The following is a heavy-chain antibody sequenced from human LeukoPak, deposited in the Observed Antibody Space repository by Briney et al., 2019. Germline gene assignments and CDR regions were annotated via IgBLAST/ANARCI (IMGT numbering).Heavy chain of an antibody. Sequence: GGSLRLSCAASGFTFSDYYMSWVRQAPGKGLEWVSYISGSGRTIYYADSVKGRFTISRDNAKNSLFLRMNSLRAEDTAVYYCARDPPDYSGSTTFDYWGQGTLVTVSS. J-gene: IGHJ4*02. V-gene: IGHV3-11*01. CDR3: ARDPPDYSGSTTFDY. CDR2: ISGSGRTI. CDR1: GFTFSDYY. D-gene: IGHD1-26*01.